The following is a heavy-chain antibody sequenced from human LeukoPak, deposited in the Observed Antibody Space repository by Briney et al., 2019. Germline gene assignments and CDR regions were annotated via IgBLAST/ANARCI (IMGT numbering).Heavy chain of an antibody. CDR3: SRDIVGAKKFSHRGMDV. V-gene: IGHV3-74*01. J-gene: IGHJ6*02. CDR2: IHSDGGAT. CDR1: GFNFNLYW. Sequence: GGSLRLSCAASGFNFNLYWMNWVRQAPGKRLVWVSRIHSDGGATRYADSVKGRFTISRDNAKNTVYLQMNSLTAEDTAVYFCSRDIVGAKKFSHRGMDVWGQGTTVTVSS. D-gene: IGHD1-26*01.